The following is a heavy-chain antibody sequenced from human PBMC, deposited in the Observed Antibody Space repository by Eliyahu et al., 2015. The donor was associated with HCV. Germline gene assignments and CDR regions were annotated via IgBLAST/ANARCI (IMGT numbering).Heavy chain of an antibody. Sequence: QLQLQESGPGLVKASETLSLTCTVSGGSISSSSYYWGWIRQPPGKGPEWVGWVSYSGSTYYNPSLKSRVTISVDTSKNQFSLKLSSVTAADTAVYYCATNGCSGGSCYSVANNWFDPWGQGTLVTVSS. CDR3: ATNGCSGGSCYSVANNWFDP. CDR1: GGSISSSSYY. CDR2: VSYSGST. V-gene: IGHV4-39*01. J-gene: IGHJ5*02. D-gene: IGHD2-15*01.